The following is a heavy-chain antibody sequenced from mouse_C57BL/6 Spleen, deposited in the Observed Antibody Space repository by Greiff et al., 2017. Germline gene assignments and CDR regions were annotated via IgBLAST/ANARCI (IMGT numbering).Heavy chain of an antibody. Sequence: QVKLQQPGAELVKPGASVKLSCKASGYTFTSYGMHWVKQRPGRGLEWIGRIDTNSGGTKYNEKFKSKATLTVDKPSRTAYMQLSSLTSEDSAVYYCARSGDYYAMDYWGQGTSVTVSS. D-gene: IGHD3-2*02. CDR2: IDTNSGGT. CDR3: ARSGDYYAMDY. CDR1: GYTFTSYG. V-gene: IGHV1-72*01. J-gene: IGHJ4*01.